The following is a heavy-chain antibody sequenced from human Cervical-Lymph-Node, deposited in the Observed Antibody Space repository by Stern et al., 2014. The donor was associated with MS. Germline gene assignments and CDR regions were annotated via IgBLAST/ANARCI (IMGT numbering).Heavy chain of an antibody. CDR3: ARAVRYQLLSEY. CDR1: GYTFSHYD. J-gene: IGHJ4*02. CDR2: MNPNSGNT. Sequence: QLVQSGAEVKSPGASVKVSCRASGYTFSHYDITWVRQAPGQGPEWMGWMNPNSGNTDYAQQFRGRVTMTSNTSTTTAYMELSGLRSEDTAVYYCARAVRYQLLSEYWGQGTLVTVSS. D-gene: IGHD1-7*01. V-gene: IGHV1-8*02.